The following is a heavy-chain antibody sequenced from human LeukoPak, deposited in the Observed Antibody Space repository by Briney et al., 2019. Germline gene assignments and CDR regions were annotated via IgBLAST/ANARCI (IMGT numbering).Heavy chain of an antibody. V-gene: IGHV3-23*01. J-gene: IGHJ4*02. CDR3: AHLLLWFGELPDY. Sequence: GGSLRLSCAASGFTFSSYAMSWVRQAPGKGLEWVSAISGSGGSTYYADSVKGRFTISRDNSKNTLYLQMNSLRAEDTAVYYCAHLLLWFGELPDYWGQGTLVTVSS. D-gene: IGHD3-10*01. CDR2: ISGSGGST. CDR1: GFTFSSYA.